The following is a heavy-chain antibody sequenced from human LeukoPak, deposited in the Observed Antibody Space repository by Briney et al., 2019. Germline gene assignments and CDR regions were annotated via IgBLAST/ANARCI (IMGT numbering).Heavy chain of an antibody. J-gene: IGHJ6*02. CDR2: ISGSGGST. CDR3: AKDKGLGSSGWYPSQYYYYGMDV. Sequence: PGGSLRLSCAASGFTFSSYAMSWVRQAPGKGLEWVSAISGSGGSTYYADSVKGRFTISRDNSKNTLYLQMNSLRAEDTALYYCAKDKGLGSSGWYPSQYYYYGMDVWGQGTTVTVSS. D-gene: IGHD6-19*01. CDR1: GFTFSSYA. V-gene: IGHV3-23*01.